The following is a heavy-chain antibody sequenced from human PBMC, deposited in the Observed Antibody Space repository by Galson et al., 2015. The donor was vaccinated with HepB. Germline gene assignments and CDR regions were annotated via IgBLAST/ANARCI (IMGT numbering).Heavy chain of an antibody. CDR3: ATAGKLGAFDY. J-gene: IGHJ4*02. CDR1: GYTLTELS. CDR2: FDAEDGDT. V-gene: IGHV1-24*01. D-gene: IGHD7-27*01. Sequence: SVKVSCKVSGYTLTELSMHWVRQAPGKGLECMGRFDAEDGDTIYAQKFQGRVTMTEDTSTDTACMELSSLRSDDTAVYYCATAGKLGAFDYWGQGTLVTVSS.